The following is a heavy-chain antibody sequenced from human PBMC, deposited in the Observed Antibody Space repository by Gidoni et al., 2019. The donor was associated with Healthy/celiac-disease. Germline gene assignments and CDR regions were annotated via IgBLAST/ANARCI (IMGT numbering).Heavy chain of an antibody. J-gene: IGHJ6*02. D-gene: IGHD6-13*01. CDR2: IYYSGST. Sequence: QVQLQASGPGLVKPSQTLSLTCTFSGGFISSGCYYWSWLRQHPGKGLEWIGYIYYSGSTYYNPSLKSRVTISVDTSKNQFSLKLSSVTAADTAVYYCARDYKAAGYYYYGMEVWGQGTTVTVSS. CDR1: GGFISSGCYY. V-gene: IGHV4-31*03. CDR3: ARDYKAAGYYYYGMEV.